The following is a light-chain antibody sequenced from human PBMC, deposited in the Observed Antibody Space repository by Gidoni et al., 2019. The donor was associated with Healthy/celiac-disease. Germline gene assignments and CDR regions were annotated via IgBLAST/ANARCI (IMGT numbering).Light chain of an antibody. CDR3: QQRSNWPS. Sequence: EIVLTQSPATLSLSPGERALLSCRASQSVSIYLAWYQQKPGQAPRLLIYDASNRATGIPARFSGSGSGTDFTLTISSLEPEDFAVYYCQQRSNWPSFGQGTKVEIK. J-gene: IGKJ1*01. V-gene: IGKV3-11*01. CDR1: QSVSIY. CDR2: DAS.